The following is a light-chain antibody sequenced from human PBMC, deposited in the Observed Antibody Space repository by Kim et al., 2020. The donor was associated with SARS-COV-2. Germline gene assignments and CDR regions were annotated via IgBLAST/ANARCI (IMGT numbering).Light chain of an antibody. J-gene: IGLJ2*01. CDR2: VDSDGSH. V-gene: IGLV4-69*01. CDR1: SEYKTYA. Sequence: SVKRTCNLSSEYKTYAIAWHQQLPEKGPRYLMNVDSDGSHTRGDGIPDRFSGSSSGAERYLTISSLQPEDEADYYCLTWGPGIRVFGGGTQLTVL. CDR3: LTWGPGIRV.